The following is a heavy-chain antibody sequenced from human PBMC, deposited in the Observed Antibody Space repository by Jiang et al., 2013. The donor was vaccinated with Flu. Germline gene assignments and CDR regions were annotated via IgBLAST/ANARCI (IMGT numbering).Heavy chain of an antibody. D-gene: IGHD2-15*01. Sequence: GSGLVKPSETLSLTCTVSGYSLSSGFYWGWIRQSPEKGLEWIGSISHSGKAYYNPSLKSRVTISVDTSKNQFSLRLASVTAADTAVYYCARGFMGSASADPSDPHNWFDPWGQGARVTVSS. J-gene: IGHJ5*02. CDR2: ISHSGKA. CDR1: GYSLSSGFY. V-gene: IGHV4-38-2*02. CDR3: ARGFMGSASADPSDPHNWFDP.